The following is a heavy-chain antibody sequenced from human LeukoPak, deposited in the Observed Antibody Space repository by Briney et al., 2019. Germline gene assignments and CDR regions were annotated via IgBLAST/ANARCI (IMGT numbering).Heavy chain of an antibody. CDR2: IYYSGST. CDR1: GGSISSSSYY. D-gene: IGHD5-24*01. CDR3: AVFSDGLLDY. J-gene: IGHJ4*02. V-gene: IGHV4-39*07. Sequence: SETLSLTCTVSGGSISSSSYYWGWIRQPPGKGLEWIGSIYYSGSTYYNPSLKSRVTISVDTSKNQFSLKLSSVTAADTAVYYCAVFSDGLLDYWGQGTLVTVSS.